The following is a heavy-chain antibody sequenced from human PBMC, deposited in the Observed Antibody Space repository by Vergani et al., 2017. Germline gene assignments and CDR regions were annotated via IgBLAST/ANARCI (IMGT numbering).Heavy chain of an antibody. V-gene: IGHV1-69*04. CDR2: IIPILGIA. CDR1: GGTFSSYA. D-gene: IGHD3-10*01. CDR3: AGASPRGDYYYYGMDV. J-gene: IGHJ6*02. Sequence: QVQLVQSGAEVKKPGSSVKVSCKASGGTFSSYAISWVRQAPGQGLEWMGRIIPILGIANYAQKFQGRVTITADKSTSTAYMELRSLGAEDTAVYYCAGASPRGDYYYYGMDVWGQGTTVTVSS.